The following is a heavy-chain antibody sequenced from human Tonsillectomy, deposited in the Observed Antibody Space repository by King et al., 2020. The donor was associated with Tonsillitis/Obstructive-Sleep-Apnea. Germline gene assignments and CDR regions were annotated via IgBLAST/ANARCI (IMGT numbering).Heavy chain of an antibody. CDR3: ARGRYCTNSRCYADAFDI. V-gene: IGHV5-51*01. D-gene: IGHD2-8*01. J-gene: IGHJ3*02. CDR2: IFPGASDT. CDR1: GYRFTTYW. Sequence: PLVQSGAEVIQPGESLQISCKGSGYRFTTYWIGWVPQMPGNGLEWMGIIFPGASDTRYRPSFQGQVTISADTSISTAYLQWSSLKASDTAMYYCARGRYCTNSRCYADAFDIWGQGTMVTVSS.